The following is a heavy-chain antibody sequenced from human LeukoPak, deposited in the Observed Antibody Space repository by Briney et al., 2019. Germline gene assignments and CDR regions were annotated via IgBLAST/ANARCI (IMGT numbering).Heavy chain of an antibody. D-gene: IGHD2-21*02. CDR2: IRSKAYGGTT. J-gene: IGHJ4*02. CDR1: GFTFGDYA. Sequence: GGSLRLSCTGSGFTFGDYALSWVRQAPGMGLEWVGFIRSKAYGGTTEYAASVEGRFTISRDDSKSIAYLQMNSLTTEDTAVYYCTRQMGHCGGDCYPGYFDYWGQGTLVTVSS. CDR3: TRQMGHCGGDCYPGYFDY. V-gene: IGHV3-49*04.